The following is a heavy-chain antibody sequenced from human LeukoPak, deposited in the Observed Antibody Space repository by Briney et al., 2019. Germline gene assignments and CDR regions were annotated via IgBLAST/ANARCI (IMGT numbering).Heavy chain of an antibody. V-gene: IGHV3-23*01. CDR2: ISGSGGST. J-gene: IGHJ6*02. CDR1: GFTFSSYA. CDR3: AKDLWELTSLDYYYYYYGMDV. D-gene: IGHD1-26*01. Sequence: PGGSLRLSCAASGFTFSSYAMSWVRQAPGKGLEWVSAISGSGGSTYYADSVKGRFTISRDNSKNTLYLQMNSLRAEDTAVYYCAKDLWELTSLDYYYYYYGMDVWGQGTTVTVSS.